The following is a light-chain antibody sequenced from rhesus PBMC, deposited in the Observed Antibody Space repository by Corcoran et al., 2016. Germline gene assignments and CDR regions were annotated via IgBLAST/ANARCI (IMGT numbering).Light chain of an antibody. CDR1: QSLLHINGNTY. Sequence: DIVMTQTPLSLPITPGEPASISCRSSQSLLHINGNTYLHWYLQKPGQSPRLLIYGGSNRAFGVPDRFSGSGSGTDFTLKISKVEAEDVGVYYCVQAIAFPLTFGGGTKVEIK. J-gene: IGKJ4*01. CDR3: VQAIAFPLT. CDR2: GGS. V-gene: IGKV2-72*02.